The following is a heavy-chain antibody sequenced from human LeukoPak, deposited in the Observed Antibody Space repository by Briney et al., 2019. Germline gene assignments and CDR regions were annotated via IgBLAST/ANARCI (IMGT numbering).Heavy chain of an antibody. D-gene: IGHD4-23*01. J-gene: IGHJ4*02. Sequence: GESLKISCKGSGYSFTNYWIGWVRQMPGKGLEWMGIIYPGDSDTRYGPSFQGQVTISADKSISSAYLQWSSLKASDTAMYYCARHGGYGGNQKAHFEYWGQGTLVTVSS. CDR2: IYPGDSDT. CDR1: GYSFTNYW. V-gene: IGHV5-51*01. CDR3: ARHGGYGGNQKAHFEY.